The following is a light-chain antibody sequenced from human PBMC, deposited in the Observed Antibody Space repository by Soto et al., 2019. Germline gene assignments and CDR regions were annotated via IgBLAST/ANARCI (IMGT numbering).Light chain of an antibody. V-gene: IGKV1-5*03. Sequence: DIQMTQSPSTLSASVGDRVTITCRASESISRWLAWYQQKPGKPPNLLIYKASTLGSGVPSRFSGSGSGTEFTLTISSLQPDDFATYYCQQRTWTFGQGTKVDI. J-gene: IGKJ1*01. CDR2: KAS. CDR1: ESISRW. CDR3: QQRTWT.